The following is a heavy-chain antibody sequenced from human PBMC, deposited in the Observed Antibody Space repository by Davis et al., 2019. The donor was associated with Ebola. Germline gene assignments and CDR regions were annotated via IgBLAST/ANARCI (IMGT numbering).Heavy chain of an antibody. CDR2: MNPNSGNT. CDR1: GYTFTSYD. D-gene: IGHD5-18*01. Sequence: ASVKVSCKASGYTFTSYDINWVRQATGQELEWMGWMNPNSGNTGYAQKFQGRVTMTRNTSISTAYMELSSLRSDDTAVYYCAREGTRYTAHFDYWGQGTLVTVSS. CDR3: AREGTRYTAHFDY. V-gene: IGHV1-8*01. J-gene: IGHJ4*02.